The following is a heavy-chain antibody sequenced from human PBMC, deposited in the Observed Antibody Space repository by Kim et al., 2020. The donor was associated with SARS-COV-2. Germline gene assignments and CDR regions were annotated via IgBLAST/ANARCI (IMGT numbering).Heavy chain of an antibody. D-gene: IGHD3-9*01. Sequence: GGSLRLSCAASGFTFSSYSMNWVRQAPGKGLEWVSSISSSSSYIYYADSVKGRFTISRDNAKNALYLQMNSLRAEDTAVYYCARDEGDRGSYYGILTGYYRLFDYWGQGTLVTVSS. V-gene: IGHV3-21*01. CDR2: ISSSSSYI. CDR1: GFTFSSYS. J-gene: IGHJ4*02. CDR3: ARDEGDRGSYYGILTGYYRLFDY.